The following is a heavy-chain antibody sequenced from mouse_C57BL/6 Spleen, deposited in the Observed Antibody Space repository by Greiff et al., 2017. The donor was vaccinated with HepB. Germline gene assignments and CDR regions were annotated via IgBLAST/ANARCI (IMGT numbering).Heavy chain of an antibody. CDR1: GHAFSSSW. V-gene: IGHV1-82*01. Sequence: VQLQQSGPELVKPGASVKISCKASGHAFSSSWMNWVKQRPGKGLEWIGRIYPGDGDTNYNGKFKGKATLTADKSSSTAYMQLSSLTSEDSAVYFCARRGPRGAFDSWGQGTTLTVSS. CDR2: IYPGDGDT. J-gene: IGHJ2*01. D-gene: IGHD3-3*01. CDR3: ARRGPRGAFDS.